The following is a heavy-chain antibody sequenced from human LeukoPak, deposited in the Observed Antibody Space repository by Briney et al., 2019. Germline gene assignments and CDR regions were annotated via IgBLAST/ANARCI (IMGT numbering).Heavy chain of an antibody. CDR3: ARHLNYYLDY. Sequence: GGSLRLSCAASGFTFSTYWMHWVRQAPGKGLVWVSRISSDGSITGYADPVKGRFTISRDNAKNTLYLQMNSLRAEDTAVYYCARHLNYYLDYWRQGTLVTVSS. CDR2: ISSDGSIT. J-gene: IGHJ4*02. V-gene: IGHV3-74*01. D-gene: IGHD3-22*01. CDR1: GFTFSTYW.